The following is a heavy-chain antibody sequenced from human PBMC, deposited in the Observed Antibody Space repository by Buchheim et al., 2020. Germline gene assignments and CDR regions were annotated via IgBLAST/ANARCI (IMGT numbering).Heavy chain of an antibody. CDR1: GGSISSYY. V-gene: IGHV4-59*01. CDR2: IYYSGST. D-gene: IGHD3-22*01. CDR3: ARVDLGDSSGLYYFDY. Sequence: QVQLQESGPGLVKPSETLSLTCTVSGGSISSYYWSWIRQPPGKGLEWIGYIYYSGSTNYNPSLQSRVPISVDTSKNQFSLKLSSVTAADTAVYYCARVDLGDSSGLYYFDYWGQGTL. J-gene: IGHJ4*02.